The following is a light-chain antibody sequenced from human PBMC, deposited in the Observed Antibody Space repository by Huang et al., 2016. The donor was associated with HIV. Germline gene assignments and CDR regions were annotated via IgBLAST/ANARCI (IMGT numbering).Light chain of an antibody. CDR3: QQDGSSPVYT. CDR2: GAS. J-gene: IGKJ2*01. V-gene: IGKV3-20*01. Sequence: EIELTQSPGTLYLSPGERATLSCRASQSISSRYLARYQQKPGQAPRLLIYGASSRATGIPDSFSGSWSGTDFTLTISRLEPEDFAVYYCQQDGSSPVYTFGQGTKLEIK. CDR1: QSISSRY.